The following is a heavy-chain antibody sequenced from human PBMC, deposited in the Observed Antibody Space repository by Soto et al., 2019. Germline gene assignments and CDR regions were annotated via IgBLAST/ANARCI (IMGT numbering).Heavy chain of an antibody. D-gene: IGHD3-3*01. CDR1: GFTFSSYA. CDR3: ARDFLEWLLSIDYYYYYGMDV. Sequence: GGSLRLSCAASGFTFSSYAMHWVRQAPGKGLEWVAVISYDGSNKYYADSVKGRFTISRDNSKNTLYLQMNSLRAEDTAVYYCARDFLEWLLSIDYYYYYGMDVWGQGTTVTVSS. CDR2: ISYDGSNK. J-gene: IGHJ6*02. V-gene: IGHV3-30-3*01.